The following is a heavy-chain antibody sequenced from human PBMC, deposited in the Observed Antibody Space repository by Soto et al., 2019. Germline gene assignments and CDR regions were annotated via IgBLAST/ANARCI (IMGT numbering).Heavy chain of an antibody. J-gene: IGHJ5*01. CDR2: IDGSGATT. CDR3: AKKSGWFDS. CDR1: GFTFSSND. D-gene: IGHD3-10*01. Sequence: GGSLRLSCAASGFTFSSNDMTWVRQAPGKGLEWVSTIDGSGATTYYADFVEGRFTVSRDNSKNKVYVQMNNLRADDTALYYCAKKSGWFDSGGQGTLVTVSS. V-gene: IGHV3-23*01.